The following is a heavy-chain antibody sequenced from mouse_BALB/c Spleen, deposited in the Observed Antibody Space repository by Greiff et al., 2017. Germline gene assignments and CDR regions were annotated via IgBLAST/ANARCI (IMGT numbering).Heavy chain of an antibody. D-gene: IGHD1-1*01. CDR2: ISYSGST. CDR1: GYSITSDYA. CDR3: ARDYYGSSYGYFDV. V-gene: IGHV3-2*02. J-gene: IGHJ1*01. Sequence: EVKLQESGPGLVKPSQSLSLTCTVTGYSITSDYAWNWIRQFPGNKLEWMGYISYSGSTSYNPSLKSRISITRDTSKNQFFLQLNSVTTEDTATYYCARDYYGSSYGYFDVWGAGTTVTVSS.